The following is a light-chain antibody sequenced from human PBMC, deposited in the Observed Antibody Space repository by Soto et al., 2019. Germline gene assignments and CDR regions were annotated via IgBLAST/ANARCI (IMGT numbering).Light chain of an antibody. CDR3: HQYYSMPPEMYT. Sequence: DIVMTQSPDSLAVSLGERATINCKSSQSVLYSSNNKNYLAWYQQKPGQPPKLLISWASTRESGVPDRFSGSGSGTDFTLTIMSLQAEDVAVYYCHQYYSMPPEMYTFGQGTQLEIK. CDR1: QSVLYSSNNKNY. CDR2: WAS. J-gene: IGKJ2*01. V-gene: IGKV4-1*01.